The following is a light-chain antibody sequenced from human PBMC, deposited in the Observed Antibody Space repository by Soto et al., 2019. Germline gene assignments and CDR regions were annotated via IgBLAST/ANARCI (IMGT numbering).Light chain of an antibody. J-gene: IGLJ1*01. CDR1: TSDVGDYND. CDR3: CSYAGTYTLV. CDR2: DVS. V-gene: IGLV2-11*01. Sequence: QSALTQPRSVSGSPGQSVTISCTGTTSDVGDYNDVSWYQQHPGKAPKLMIYDVSKRPSGVPDRSSGSKSGNPASLTISGLQAEDEADYYCCSYAGTYTLVFGTGTKVTVL.